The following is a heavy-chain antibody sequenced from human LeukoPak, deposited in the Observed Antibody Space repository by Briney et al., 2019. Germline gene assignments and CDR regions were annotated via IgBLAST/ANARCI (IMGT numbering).Heavy chain of an antibody. V-gene: IGHV4-4*07. D-gene: IGHD3-16*01. CDR3: ARDSEGWASAYYYYYMDV. CDR2: INTRGST. Sequence: SDTLSLTCTVSGGSISSDYWSWIRQPAGKGLDWIGRINTRGSTKYNPSLKSRVPLSIDTSKNQFSLRLTSVTAADTAVYYCARDSEGWASAYYYYYMDVWGNGTTVTVSS. CDR1: GGSISSDY. J-gene: IGHJ6*03.